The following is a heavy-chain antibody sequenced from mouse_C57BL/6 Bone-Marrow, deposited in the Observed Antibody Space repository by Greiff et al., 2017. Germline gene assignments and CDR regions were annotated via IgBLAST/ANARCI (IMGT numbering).Heavy chain of an antibody. J-gene: IGHJ4*01. V-gene: IGHV6-3*01. D-gene: IGHD2-1*01. CDR2: IRLKSDNYAT. Sequence: EVKLVESGGGLVQPGGSMKLSCVASGFTFSNYWMNWVRQSPEKGLEWVAQIRLKSDNYATHYAESVKGRFTISRDDSKSSVYLQMNNLRAEDTGIYYCTGRDLYYDAMDYWGQGTSVTVSS. CDR3: TGRDLYYDAMDY. CDR1: GFTFSNYW.